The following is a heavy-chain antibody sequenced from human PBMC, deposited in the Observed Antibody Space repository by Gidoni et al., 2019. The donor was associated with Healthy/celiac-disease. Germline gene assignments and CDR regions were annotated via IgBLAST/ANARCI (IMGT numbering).Heavy chain of an antibody. CDR3: AKSRQLLHFDY. CDR1: GFTFSSYA. D-gene: IGHD2-2*01. CDR2: ISGRGGNT. J-gene: IGHJ4*02. Sequence: EVQLLESGGGLVQPGVSLRLSCAASGFTFSSYAMSWVRQAPGKGLEWVSAISGRGGNTYYADSVKGRFTISRDNSKNTLYLQMNSLRAEDTAVYYCAKSRQLLHFDYWGQGTLVTVSS. V-gene: IGHV3-23*01.